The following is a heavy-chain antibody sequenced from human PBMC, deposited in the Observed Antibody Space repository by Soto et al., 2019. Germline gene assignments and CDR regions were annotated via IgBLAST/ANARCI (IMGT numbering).Heavy chain of an antibody. CDR2: INWNGGST. CDR1: GFTFDDYG. V-gene: IGHV3-20*04. CDR3: ASGIVGATTYGMDV. J-gene: IGHJ6*02. D-gene: IGHD1-26*01. Sequence: EVQLVESGGGVVRPGGSLRLSCAASGFTFDDYGLSWVRQAPGKGLEWVSGINWNGGSTRYADSVKGRFTISRDNAKNSLYLQMNSLRAEDTVLYYCASGIVGATTYGMDVWGQGTTVTVSS.